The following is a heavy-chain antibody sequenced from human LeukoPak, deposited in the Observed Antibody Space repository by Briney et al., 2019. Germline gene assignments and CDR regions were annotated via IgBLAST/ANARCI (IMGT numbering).Heavy chain of an antibody. CDR3: ARVGVPGSFDY. V-gene: IGHV4-59*01. J-gene: IGHJ4*02. D-gene: IGHD3-3*01. CDR2: IYYNGGT. CDR1: GGSISSYY. Sequence: SETLSLTCTVSGGSISSYYWSGIRQPPAKGLEWIGYIYYNGGTNYNPSLKSRVTISLDTSPNQFSLKLSSVTAADTAVYYCARVGVPGSFDYWGQGTLVTVSS.